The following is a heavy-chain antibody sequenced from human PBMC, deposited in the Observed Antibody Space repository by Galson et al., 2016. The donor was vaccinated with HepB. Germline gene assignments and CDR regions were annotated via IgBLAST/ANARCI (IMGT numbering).Heavy chain of an antibody. V-gene: IGHV3-30*04. CDR3: ARETVDTVMYYYDGMDV. J-gene: IGHJ6*02. D-gene: IGHD5-18*01. CDR2: VSNDGNNK. CDR1: GFSFNNYA. Sequence: SLRLSCAVSGFSFNNYAFHWVRQAPATGLGWVAVVSNDGNNKYDADSVKGRFTISRAASKNTLYLQMNRLRAEDTAVYYCARETVDTVMYYYDGMDVRGQGSSVTVSS.